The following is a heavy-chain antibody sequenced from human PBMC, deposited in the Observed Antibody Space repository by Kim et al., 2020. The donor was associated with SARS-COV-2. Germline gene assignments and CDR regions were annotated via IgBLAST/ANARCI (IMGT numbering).Heavy chain of an antibody. CDR2: ISYDGSNK. CDR3: AKDFAAEWELLNDYYYGMDV. V-gene: IGHV3-30*18. D-gene: IGHD1-26*01. J-gene: IGHJ6*02. CDR1: GFTFSSYG. Sequence: GGSLRLSCAASGFTFSSYGMHWVRQAPGKGLEWVAVISYDGSNKYYADSVKGRFTISRDNSKNTLYLQMNSLRAEDTAVYYCAKDFAAEWELLNDYYYGMDVWGQGTTVTVSS.